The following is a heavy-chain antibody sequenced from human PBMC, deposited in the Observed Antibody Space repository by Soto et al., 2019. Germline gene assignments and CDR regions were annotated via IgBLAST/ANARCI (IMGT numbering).Heavy chain of an antibody. Sequence: SETLSLTCTVSGGSISSYYWSWIRQPPGKGLEWIGYIYYSGSTNYNPSLKSRVTISIDTSKTQFSLKLSSVTAADTAVYYCARGHKYYFTVISSYFFAPGGKGTLVTVSS. V-gene: IGHV4-59*01. CDR3: ARGHKYYFTVISSYFFAP. CDR2: IYYSGST. J-gene: IGHJ5*02. CDR1: GGSISSYY. D-gene: IGHD2-15*01.